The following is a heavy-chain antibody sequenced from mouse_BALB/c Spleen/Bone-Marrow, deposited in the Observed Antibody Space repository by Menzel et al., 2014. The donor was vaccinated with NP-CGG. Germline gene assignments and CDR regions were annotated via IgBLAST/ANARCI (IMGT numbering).Heavy chain of an antibody. Sequence: VKLMESGAELVKPGASVKLSCKASGYTFXIYYMFWVKQRPGQGLEWIGEINPSNGGTNFNEKFKSKATLTVDKSSSTAYMQLSSLTSEDSAVYYCTRNGPDSSGYPAWFAYWGQGTLVTVSA. J-gene: IGHJ3*01. D-gene: IGHD3-2*01. CDR2: INPSNGGT. CDR3: TRNGPDSSGYPAWFAY. CDR1: GYTFXIYY. V-gene: IGHV1S81*02.